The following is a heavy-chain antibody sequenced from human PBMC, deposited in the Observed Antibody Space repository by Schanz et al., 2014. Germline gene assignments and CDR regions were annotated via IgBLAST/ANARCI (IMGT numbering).Heavy chain of an antibody. D-gene: IGHD1-26*01. CDR1: GFTFSIYA. V-gene: IGHV3-23*01. Sequence: EVQLLESGGGLVQPGGSLRLSCSASGFTFSIYAMHWVRQAPGKGLEWVSTIGTSGGTNYAESVKGRFTISRDNAKNTLYLQMNSLRAEDTAVYYCARSRSGFYFDYWGQGTLVTVSS. J-gene: IGHJ4*02. CDR3: ARSRSGFYFDY. CDR2: IGTSGGT.